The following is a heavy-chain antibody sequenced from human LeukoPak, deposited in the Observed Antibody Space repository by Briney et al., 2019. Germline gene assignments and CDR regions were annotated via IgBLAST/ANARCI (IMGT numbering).Heavy chain of an antibody. J-gene: IGHJ4*02. V-gene: IGHV4-30-4*01. CDR1: GGSISSGDYY. D-gene: IGHD6-19*01. CDR3: ARVKGIAVAGTYYFDY. Sequence: SETLSLTCTVSGGSISSGDYYWSWIRQPPGKGLEWIGYIYYSGSTYYNPSLKSRVTISVDTSKNQFSLKLSSVTAADTAVYYCARVKGIAVAGTYYFDYWGQGTLVTVSS. CDR2: IYYSGST.